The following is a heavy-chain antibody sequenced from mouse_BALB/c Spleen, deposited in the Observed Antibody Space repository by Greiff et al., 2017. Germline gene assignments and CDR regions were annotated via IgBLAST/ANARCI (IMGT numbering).Heavy chain of an antibody. J-gene: IGHJ4*01. CDR3: ARALYPVGAMDY. CDR1: GFTFSDYY. D-gene: IGHD1-1*01. CDR2: ISDGGSYT. V-gene: IGHV5-4*02. Sequence: EVQRVESGGGLVKPGGSLKLSCAASGFTFSDYYMYWVRQTPEKRLEWVATISDGGSYTYYPDSVKGRFTISRDNAKNNLYLQMSSLKSEDTAMYYCARALYPVGAMDYWGQGTSVTVSS.